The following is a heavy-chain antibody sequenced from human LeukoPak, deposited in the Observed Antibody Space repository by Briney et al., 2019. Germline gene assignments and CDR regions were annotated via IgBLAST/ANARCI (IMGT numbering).Heavy chain of an antibody. V-gene: IGHV1-18*01. J-gene: IGHJ3*02. D-gene: IGHD2-15*01. CDR3: ASCGGSCYSYAFDI. CDR2: ISAYNGNT. CDR1: GYTFTSYG. Sequence: EASVKVSCKASGYTFTSYGISWVRQAPGQGLEWMGWISAYNGNTNYAQKLQGRVTMTTDTSTSTAYMELRSLRSDDTAVYYCASCGGSCYSYAFDIWGQGTMVTVSS.